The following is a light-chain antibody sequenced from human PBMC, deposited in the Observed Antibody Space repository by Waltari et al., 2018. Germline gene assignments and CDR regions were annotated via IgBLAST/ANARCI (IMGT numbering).Light chain of an antibody. CDR1: PTISNH. CDR3: QHSDGPSP. J-gene: IGKJ2*01. V-gene: IGKV1-39*01. CDR2: GVS. Sequence: DIQMTQSPSSLSASVGDRVTITCGASPTISNHLNWYQHKPGQAPRLLIFGVSSLRGGVPSRFRGSGSETDFTLTISGLQPEDLATYYCQHSDGPSPFGQGTKLEIK.